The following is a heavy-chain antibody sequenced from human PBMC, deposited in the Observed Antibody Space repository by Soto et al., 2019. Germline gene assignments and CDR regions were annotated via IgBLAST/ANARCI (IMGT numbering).Heavy chain of an antibody. CDR2: ISYDGNNK. CDR1: GFTFSSYA. D-gene: IGHD2-2*01. Sequence: ESGGGVVQPGRSLRLSCAASGFTFSSYAMHWVRQAPGKGLEWVAVISYDGNNKYYADSVKGRFTISRVNSKNTLYLQMNSLRAEDTAVYYCARGPSSLTRFDYWGQGTLVTVSS. CDR3: ARGPSSLTRFDY. V-gene: IGHV3-30-3*01. J-gene: IGHJ4*02.